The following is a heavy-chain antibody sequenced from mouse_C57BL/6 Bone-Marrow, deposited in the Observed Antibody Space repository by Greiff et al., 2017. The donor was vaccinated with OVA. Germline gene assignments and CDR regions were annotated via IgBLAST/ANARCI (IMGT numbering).Heavy chain of an antibody. Sequence: VQLQQSGAELVRPGASVTLSCKASGYTFTDYEMHWVKQTPVHGLEWIGAIDPATGGTAYNQKFKGKAILTADKSSSTAYMELRSLTSEDSAVYYCTRGLTGREDFDYWGQGTTRTVSS. CDR1: GYTFTDYE. CDR3: TRGLTGREDFDY. J-gene: IGHJ2*01. V-gene: IGHV1-15*01. CDR2: IDPATGGT. D-gene: IGHD4-1*01.